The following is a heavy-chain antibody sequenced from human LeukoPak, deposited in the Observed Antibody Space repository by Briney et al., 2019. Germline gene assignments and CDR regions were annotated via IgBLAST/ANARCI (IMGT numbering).Heavy chain of an antibody. CDR1: GGSISSYH. J-gene: IGHJ6*02. CDR3: ARDLGGVERYARTYGMDV. CDR2: IYYSGST. Sequence: PSETLSLTCTVSGGSISSYHWSWIRQPPGKGLEWIGYIYYSGSTNYNPSLKSRVTISVDTSKNQFSLKLSSVTAADTAVYYCARDLGGVERYARTYGMDVWGQGTTVTVSS. D-gene: IGHD3-9*01. V-gene: IGHV4-59*01.